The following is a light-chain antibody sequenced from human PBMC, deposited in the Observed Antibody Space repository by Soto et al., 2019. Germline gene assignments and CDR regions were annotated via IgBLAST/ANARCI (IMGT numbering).Light chain of an antibody. J-gene: IGLJ1*01. V-gene: IGLV2-14*03. CDR1: RTDGDGHDY. CDR3: TSYTASSPFYV. CDR2: DVY. Sequence: QSALTQPASVSGSPGQSIAISCIGVRTDGDGHDYVSWHQQHPGQAPQLIIYDVYNRPSGVSDRFSGSKSGNTASLVISGLQAEDEADYFCTSYTASSPFYVFGAGTKVTVL.